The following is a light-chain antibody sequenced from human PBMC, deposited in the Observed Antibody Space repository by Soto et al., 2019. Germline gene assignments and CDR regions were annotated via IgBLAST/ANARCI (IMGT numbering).Light chain of an antibody. J-gene: IGKJ1*01. CDR2: GAS. Sequence: EIVMTQSPATLSVSPGERATLSCRASQSVSNHLAWYQQKPGQAPRLLIYGASTRATGIPARFSGSGSGTEFTLTISSLQSEDFAVYYCQQYGNWPPWTFGQGTKVEIK. CDR3: QQYGNWPPWT. V-gene: IGKV3-15*01. CDR1: QSVSNH.